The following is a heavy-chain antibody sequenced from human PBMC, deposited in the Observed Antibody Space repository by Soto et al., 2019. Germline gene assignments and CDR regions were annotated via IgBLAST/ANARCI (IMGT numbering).Heavy chain of an antibody. J-gene: IGHJ4*02. CDR3: ARDHVNNSPFDD. D-gene: IGHD2-21*01. CDR2: ISGYNGNT. CDR1: GYTFTSYG. Sequence: ASVKVSCKASGYTFTSYGISWVRQAPGQGLEWMGWISGYNGNTNFAQKFQGRVTMTTDTSTSTAYMELRSLRSDDTAVYYCARDHVNNSPFDDWGQRTQVTVSS. V-gene: IGHV1-18*01.